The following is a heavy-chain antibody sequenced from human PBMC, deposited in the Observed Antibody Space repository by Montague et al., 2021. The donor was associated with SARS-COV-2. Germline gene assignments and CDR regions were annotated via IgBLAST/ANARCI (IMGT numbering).Heavy chain of an antibody. CDR2: ISSSGSTI. CDR1: GLTFSSYE. V-gene: IGHV3-48*03. CDR3: AIYSSGWYGWGFNY. D-gene: IGHD6-19*01. J-gene: IGHJ4*02. Sequence: SLRLSCAASGLTFSSYEMNWVRQAPGKGLEWVSYISSSGSTIYYADPVKGRFTISRDNAKNSLYLQMNSLRAEDTAVYYCAIYSSGWYGWGFNYWGQGTLVTVSS.